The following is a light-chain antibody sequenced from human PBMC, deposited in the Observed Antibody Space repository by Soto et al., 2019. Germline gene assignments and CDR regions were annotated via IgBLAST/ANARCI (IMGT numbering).Light chain of an antibody. Sequence: VLPQSPATLSLSPGESATLSCRASHSVSSYLAWYQQKPGPAPRLLIYGASSRATGIPDRCSGSGSGTDFTLTISRREPEDFAVYYCQQHGSSLARTFGGGTKVDIK. V-gene: IGKV3-20*01. CDR3: QQHGSSLART. CDR2: GAS. J-gene: IGKJ4*02. CDR1: HSVSSY.